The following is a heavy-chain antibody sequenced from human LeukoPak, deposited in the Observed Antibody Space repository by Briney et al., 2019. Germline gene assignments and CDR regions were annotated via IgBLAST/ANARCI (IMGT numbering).Heavy chain of an antibody. CDR2: ISAYNGNT. CDR3: ARERSVRYFDWPRAFDI. Sequence: ASVKVSCKASGYTFTSYGISWVRQPPGQGLEWMGWISAYNGNTNYAQKLQGRVTMTTDTSTGTAYMELRSLRSDDTAVYYCARERSVRYFDWPRAFDIWGQGTMVTVSS. CDR1: GYTFTSYG. V-gene: IGHV1-18*01. J-gene: IGHJ3*02. D-gene: IGHD3-9*01.